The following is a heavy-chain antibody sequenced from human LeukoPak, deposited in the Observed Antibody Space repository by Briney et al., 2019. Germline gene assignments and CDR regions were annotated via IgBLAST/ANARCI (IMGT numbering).Heavy chain of an antibody. CDR1: GFTFSSYW. CDR2: ISSSGSTI. Sequence: PGGSLRLSCAASGFTFSSYWMNWVRQAPGKGLEWVSYISSSGSTIYYADSVKGRFTISRDNAKNSLYLQMNSLRAEDTAVYYCARDASLAYCGGDCASAWGQGTLVTVSS. D-gene: IGHD2-21*02. V-gene: IGHV3-48*04. J-gene: IGHJ5*02. CDR3: ARDASLAYCGGDCASA.